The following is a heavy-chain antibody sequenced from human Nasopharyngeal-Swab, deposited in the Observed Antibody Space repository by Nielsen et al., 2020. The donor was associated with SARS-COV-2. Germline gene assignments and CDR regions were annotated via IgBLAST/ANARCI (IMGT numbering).Heavy chain of an antibody. CDR3: ATLSSSWYEYYFDY. CDR1: GGSISSRTYY. CDR2: LYYGGST. V-gene: IGHV4-39*01. Sequence: SETLSLTSTVSGGSISSRTYYWAWIRPPPGKGLEWIGSLYYGGSTYYNPSLKSRVTISVDTSKNQFPLKLSSVTAADTAVYYCATLSSSWYEYYFDYWGQGTLVTVSS. J-gene: IGHJ4*02. D-gene: IGHD6-13*01.